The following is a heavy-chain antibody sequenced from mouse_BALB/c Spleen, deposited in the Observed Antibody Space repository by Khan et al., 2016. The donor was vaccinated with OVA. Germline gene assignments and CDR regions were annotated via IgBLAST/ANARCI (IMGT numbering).Heavy chain of an antibody. J-gene: IGHJ3*01. V-gene: IGHV5-6*01. CDR2: ISTGGAYT. Sequence: EVELVESGGDFVRPGGSLKLSCAASGFTFSTYGMSWVRQTPDKRLEWVATISTGGAYTYYPDSVKGRFTISRDNAKNTLYLQLSSLRSEDTVKYYGARLAYYYNSEGFAYWGQGTLVTVSA. CDR1: GFTFSTYG. CDR3: ARLAYYYNSEGFAY. D-gene: IGHD1-1*01.